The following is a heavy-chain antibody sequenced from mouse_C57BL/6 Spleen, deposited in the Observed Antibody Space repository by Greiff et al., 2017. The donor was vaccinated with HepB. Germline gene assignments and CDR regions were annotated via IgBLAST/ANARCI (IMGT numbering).Heavy chain of an antibody. Sequence: VQLKESGGDLVKPGGSLKLSCAASGFTFSSYGMSWVRQTPDKRLEWVATISSGGSYTYYPDSVKGRFTISRDNAKNTLYLQMSSLKSEDTAMYYCARHEGYYGYDEAMDYWGQGTSVTVSS. CDR2: ISSGGSYT. J-gene: IGHJ4*01. CDR3: ARHEGYYGYDEAMDY. CDR1: GFTFSSYG. D-gene: IGHD2-2*01. V-gene: IGHV5-6*01.